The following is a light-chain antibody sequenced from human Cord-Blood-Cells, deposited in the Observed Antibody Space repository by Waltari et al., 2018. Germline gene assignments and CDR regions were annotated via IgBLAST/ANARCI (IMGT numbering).Light chain of an antibody. Sequence: DIQMTQSPSSLSASVADRVTITCRASQSISSYLNWYQQKPGKAPKRLIYAASSLQSGVPSRFSGSGSGTDFTLTISSLQPEDFATYYCQQSYSTPITFGQGTRLEIK. CDR2: AAS. V-gene: IGKV1-39*01. CDR1: QSISSY. J-gene: IGKJ5*01. CDR3: QQSYSTPIT.